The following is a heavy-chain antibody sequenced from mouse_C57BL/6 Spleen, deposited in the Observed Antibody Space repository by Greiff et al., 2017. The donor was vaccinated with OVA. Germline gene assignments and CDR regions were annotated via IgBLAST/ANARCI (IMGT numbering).Heavy chain of an antibody. CDR3: ARPHPSGVGVFAD. V-gene: IGHV1-82*01. D-gene: IGHD1-1*02. CDR1: GYAFSSAW. Sequence: QVQLQQSGPELVKPGASVTISCKASGYAFSSAWMNWVKQRPGKGLEWIGRIYPGDGDTNYNGKFKDKATMTADKSSSTAYMPLSSLTSENSAVYCCARPHPSGVGVFADWGQGTLVTVAA. CDR2: IYPGDGDT. J-gene: IGHJ3*01.